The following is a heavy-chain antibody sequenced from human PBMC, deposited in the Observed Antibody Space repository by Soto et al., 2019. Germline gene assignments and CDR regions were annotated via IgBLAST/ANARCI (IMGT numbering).Heavy chain of an antibody. V-gene: IGHV4-30-4*01. CDR3: ARVCGGDCYSSRGIDY. J-gene: IGHJ4*02. Sequence: QVQLLESGPGLVKPSQTLSLTCTVSGGSISSGDHSWSWFRQPPGKGLEWIAYTYYTGSTYYNPSLTSRVTISVDTSKNRFSLKLSSVTAADTAVYYCARVCGGDCYSSRGIDYWGQGTLVTVSS. D-gene: IGHD2-21*02. CDR2: TYYTGST. CDR1: GGSISSGDHS.